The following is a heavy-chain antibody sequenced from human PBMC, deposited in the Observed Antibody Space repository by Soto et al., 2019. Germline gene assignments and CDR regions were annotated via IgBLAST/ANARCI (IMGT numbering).Heavy chain of an antibody. CDR2: INAGNGNT. V-gene: IGHV1-3*01. CDR1: GYTFTSYA. CDR3: ALDQYYDFWSGYPPNFDY. Sequence: ASVKVSCKASGYTFTSYAMHWVRQAPGQRLEWMGWINAGNGNTKYSQKFQGRVTITRDTSASTAYMELSSLRSEDTALYYCALDQYYDFWSGYPPNFDYWGQGTLVTVSS. J-gene: IGHJ4*02. D-gene: IGHD3-3*01.